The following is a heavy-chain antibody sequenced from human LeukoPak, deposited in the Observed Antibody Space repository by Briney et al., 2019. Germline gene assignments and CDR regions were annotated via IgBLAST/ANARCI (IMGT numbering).Heavy chain of an antibody. D-gene: IGHD7-27*01. J-gene: IGHJ6*03. CDR1: GFTVSSNS. CDR2: IYSDNT. Sequence: GGSLRLSCAASGFTVSSNSMSWVRQAPGKGLEWVSFIYSDNTHYSDSVKGRFTISRDNSKNTLYLQMNSLRAEDTAVYYCAKGGTYWGYYMDVWGKGTTVTVSS. CDR3: AKGGTYWGYYMDV. V-gene: IGHV3-53*01.